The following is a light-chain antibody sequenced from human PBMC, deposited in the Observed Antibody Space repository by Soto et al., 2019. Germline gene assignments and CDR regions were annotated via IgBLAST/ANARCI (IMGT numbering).Light chain of an antibody. Sequence: EIVMTQSPATLSVSPGDRVTLSCRASQSVSTKLAWYQQKPGQAPRLLIYGASTRATGIPARFSGSGSGTEFTLSISSLQSEDFAVYYCQQYNNWPPWTFGQGTKVEIK. J-gene: IGKJ1*01. V-gene: IGKV3-15*01. CDR1: QSVSTK. CDR3: QQYNNWPPWT. CDR2: GAS.